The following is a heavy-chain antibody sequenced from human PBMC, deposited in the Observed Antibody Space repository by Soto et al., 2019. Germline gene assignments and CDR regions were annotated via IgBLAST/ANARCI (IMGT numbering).Heavy chain of an antibody. CDR3: TRSDYYGSGSYIYYYGMDV. V-gene: IGHV3-74*01. D-gene: IGHD3-10*01. CDR1: GFTFSSYW. CDR2: ISNGGSST. Sequence: EVQLVESGGGLVQPGGSLRLSCAASGFTFSSYWMHWVRQAPGKGLVWVSRISNGGSSTSYADSVKGRLSIPRDNAKNTLYLQMNSLRAEDTAVYYCTRSDYYGSGSYIYYYGMDVWGQGTTVTVSS. J-gene: IGHJ6*02.